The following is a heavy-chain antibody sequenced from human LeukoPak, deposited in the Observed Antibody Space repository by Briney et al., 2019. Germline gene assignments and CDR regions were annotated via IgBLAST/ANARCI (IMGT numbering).Heavy chain of an antibody. CDR3: ARDRPRGLRYRGYQFDY. CDR2: IYYSGST. CDR1: GGTISSSSYY. D-gene: IGHD5-12*01. J-gene: IGHJ4*02. V-gene: IGHV4-39*07. Sequence: SETLSLTCTVSGGTISSSSYYWGWIRQPPGKGLEWIGSIYYSGSTYYNPSLKSRVTISVDTSKNQFSLKLSSVTAADTAVYYCARDRPRGLRYRGYQFDYWGRGTLVSVSS.